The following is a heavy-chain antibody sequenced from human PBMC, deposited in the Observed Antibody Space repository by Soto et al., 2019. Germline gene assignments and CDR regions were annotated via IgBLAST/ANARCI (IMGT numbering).Heavy chain of an antibody. V-gene: IGHV1-69*13. D-gene: IGHD3-3*01. CDR1: GGTLSSYA. CDR2: IIPIFGTA. Sequence: PGASVKVSCKASGGTLSSYAISWLRQAPGQGFEWMGGIIPIFGTANYAQKFQGRVTITADESTSTAYMELSGLRSEDTAVYYCARLRFLEGVYYYYGMDVWGQGTTVTVSS. CDR3: ARLRFLEGVYYYYGMDV. J-gene: IGHJ6*02.